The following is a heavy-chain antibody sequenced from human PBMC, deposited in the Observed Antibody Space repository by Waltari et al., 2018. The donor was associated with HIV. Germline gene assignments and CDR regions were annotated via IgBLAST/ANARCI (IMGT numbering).Heavy chain of an antibody. J-gene: IGHJ4*02. D-gene: IGHD6-13*01. CDR1: GFSFSDSA. V-gene: IGHV3-73*01. CDR2: IRSKTNGYAT. CDR3: LGRAAADPFDY. Sequence: EVQLVESGGGLVQPGGSLKLSCAASGFSFSDSAMHWVRQASGKGLEWVGRIRSKTNGYATAYAASVRGRFTISRDDSSNTAYLQMNSLKTKDTAVYYCLGRAAADPFDYWGQGTLVTVSS.